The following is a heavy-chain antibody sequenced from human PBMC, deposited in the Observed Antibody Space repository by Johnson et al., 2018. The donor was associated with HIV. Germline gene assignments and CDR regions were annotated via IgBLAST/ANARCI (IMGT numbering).Heavy chain of an antibody. D-gene: IGHD4-11*01. V-gene: IGHV3-30-3*01. CDR2: ISSDGSNK. CDR3: ARGLGWDTNLAFDI. J-gene: IGHJ3*02. Sequence: QVQLVESGGGVVQPGRSLRLSCAASGFTFSNYAMHWVRQAPGKGLEWVAFISSDGSNKYYADSVKGRFTISRDNSKNTLYLQMNSLRAEDTAVYYCARGLGWDTNLAFDIWGQGTVVTVSS. CDR1: GFTFSNYA.